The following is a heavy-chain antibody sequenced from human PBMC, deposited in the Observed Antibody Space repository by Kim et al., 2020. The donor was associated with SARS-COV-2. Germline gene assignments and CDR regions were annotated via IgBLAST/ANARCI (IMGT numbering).Heavy chain of an antibody. Sequence: ASVKVSCKTSGYTFTSFAMHWVRQAPGQGLEWVGWIHTGNGETKYSQKFQGRVTITTDTSASTGYLDLSGLRSEDTAVYYCARDFFYNYQASGASDFWGQETLVTVSS. V-gene: IGHV1-3*04. J-gene: IGHJ4*02. CDR1: GYTFTSFA. CDR3: ARDFFYNYQASGASDF. D-gene: IGHD3-10*01. CDR2: IHTGNGET.